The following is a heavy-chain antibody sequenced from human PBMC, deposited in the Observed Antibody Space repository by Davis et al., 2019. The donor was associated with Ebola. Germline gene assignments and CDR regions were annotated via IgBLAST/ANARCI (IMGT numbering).Heavy chain of an antibody. V-gene: IGHV3-30*03. CDR1: ELTFSIYG. CDR2: ISFDGSTK. Sequence: GESLKISCATSELTFSIYGMHWVRQAPDKGLEWVAVISFDGSTKYYADSVKGRFTISRDNSKNTLFLQMNKLRAEDTAVYYCARDYSSVPLNWFDPWGQGTLVTVSS. J-gene: IGHJ5*02. D-gene: IGHD3-22*01. CDR3: ARDYSSVPLNWFDP.